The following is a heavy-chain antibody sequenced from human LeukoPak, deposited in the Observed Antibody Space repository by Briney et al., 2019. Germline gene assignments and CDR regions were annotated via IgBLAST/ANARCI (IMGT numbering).Heavy chain of an antibody. CDR3: ATIAAAGTGWFDP. Sequence: ASVKVSCKVSGYTLTELSMHWVRQAPGKGLEWMGGFDPGDGETIYAQKFQGRVTMTEDTSTDTAYMELSSLRSEDTAVYYCATIAAAGTGWFDPWGQGTLVTVSS. J-gene: IGHJ5*02. CDR1: GYTLTELS. V-gene: IGHV1-24*01. CDR2: FDPGDGET. D-gene: IGHD6-13*01.